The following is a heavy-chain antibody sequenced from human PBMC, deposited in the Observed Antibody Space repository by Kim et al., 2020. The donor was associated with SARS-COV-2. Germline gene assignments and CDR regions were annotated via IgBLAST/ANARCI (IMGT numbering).Heavy chain of an antibody. Sequence: GGSLRLSCAASRFTFHDYAMHWVRQAPGKGLEWVSGISWNSGYIGYADSVKGRFTISRDNAKNSLYLQMNSLRAEDTALYYCAKDMRWAAAGPYFYYCGVDVWGQGTTVIVSS. J-gene: IGHJ6*02. D-gene: IGHD6-13*01. CDR2: ISWNSGYI. CDR3: AKDMRWAAAGPYFYYCGVDV. CDR1: RFTFHDYA. V-gene: IGHV3-9*01.